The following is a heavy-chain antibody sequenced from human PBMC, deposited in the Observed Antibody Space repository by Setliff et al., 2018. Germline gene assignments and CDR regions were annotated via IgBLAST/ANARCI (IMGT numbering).Heavy chain of an antibody. J-gene: IGHJ3*02. CDR2: IFQSGIT. D-gene: IGHD1-1*01. CDR1: GFSITNGYY. CDR3: RQAVVGRDVFDI. V-gene: IGHV4-38-2*01. Sequence: SETLSLTCAVSGFSITNGYYWGWIRQSPGKGLEWIGNIFQSGITFYNPSLKSRVTMSLDTSQNQFSLKLRSVTAADTALYYCRQAVVGRDVFDIWGQGTVVTVSS.